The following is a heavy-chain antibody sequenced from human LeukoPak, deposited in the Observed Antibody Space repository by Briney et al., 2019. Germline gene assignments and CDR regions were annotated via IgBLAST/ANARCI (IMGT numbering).Heavy chain of an antibody. V-gene: IGHV4-31*03. J-gene: IGHJ5*02. CDR3: AGGSYYDSSGYYPTVP. CDR1: GGSISSGGYY. CDR2: IYYSGST. D-gene: IGHD3-22*01. Sequence: SETLSLTCTVSGGSISSGGYYWSWIRQHRGKGLEWIGYIYYSGSTYYNPSLKSRVTISVDASKNQFSLKLGSVTAADTAVYYCAGGSYYDSSGYYPTVPWGQGTLVTVSS.